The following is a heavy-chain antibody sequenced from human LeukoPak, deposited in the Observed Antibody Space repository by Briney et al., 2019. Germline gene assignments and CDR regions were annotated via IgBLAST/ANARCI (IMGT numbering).Heavy chain of an antibody. Sequence: GGSLRLSCAASGFTVSINYMSWVRQAPGKGLEWVSVIYSGGTSYYTDSVKGRFTISRDNSKDPLYLQMNSLRAEDTAVYYCARVWAARYFDYWGQGTLVTVSS. CDR1: GFTVSINY. D-gene: IGHD6-25*01. CDR3: ARVWAARYFDY. J-gene: IGHJ4*02. V-gene: IGHV3-53*01. CDR2: IYSGGTS.